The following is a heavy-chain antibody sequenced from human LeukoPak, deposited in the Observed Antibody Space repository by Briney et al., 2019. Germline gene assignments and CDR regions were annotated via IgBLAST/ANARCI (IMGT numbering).Heavy chain of an antibody. Sequence: SETLSLTCTVSGGSLTNGYYYWTWIRQYPGRGLEWIGYIHPSGITDYNPSLKSRITMSLDMSQNQFSLKLTSVTAADTAIYYCARGQDAFKTGYWGQGTLVTVSS. V-gene: IGHV4-31*03. J-gene: IGHJ4*02. D-gene: IGHD5-24*01. CDR3: ARGQDAFKTGY. CDR2: IHPSGIT. CDR1: GGSLTNGYYY.